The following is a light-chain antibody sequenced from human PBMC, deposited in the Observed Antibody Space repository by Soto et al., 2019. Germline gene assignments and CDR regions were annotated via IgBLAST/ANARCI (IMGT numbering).Light chain of an antibody. CDR2: KAS. CDR1: QSISNW. CDR3: QQYNSYSQT. Sequence: DIQMTQSPSTLSASVGDRVTITCRASQSISNWLAWYQQKPGKAPKLLICKASSLESGVPSRFSGSGSGTEFTLTISSLQPDDFATYYCQQYNSYSQTFGQGTKLEIK. V-gene: IGKV1-5*03. J-gene: IGKJ2*01.